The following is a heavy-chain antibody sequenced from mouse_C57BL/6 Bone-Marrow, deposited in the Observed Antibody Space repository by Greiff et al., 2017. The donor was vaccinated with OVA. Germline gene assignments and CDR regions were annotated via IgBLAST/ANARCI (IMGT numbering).Heavy chain of an antibody. Sequence: VQLVESGAELARPGASVKLSCKASGYTFTSYGISWVKQRTGQGLEWIGEIYPRSGNTYYNEKFKGKATLTADKSSSTAYMELRSLTSEDTAVYYCARSPIYYGYDDYFDYWGQGTTLTVSS. CDR3: ARSPIYYGYDDYFDY. CDR1: GYTFTSYG. D-gene: IGHD2-2*01. J-gene: IGHJ2*01. V-gene: IGHV1-81*01. CDR2: IYPRSGNT.